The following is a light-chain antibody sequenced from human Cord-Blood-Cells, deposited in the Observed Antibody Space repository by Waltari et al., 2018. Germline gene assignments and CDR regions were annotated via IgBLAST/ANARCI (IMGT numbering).Light chain of an antibody. CDR1: SSDVRGYNL. Sequence: QSALTQPASVSGSPGPSITISCTGTSSDVRGYNLVSWYQQHPGKAPKLMIYEGSKRPAGVSNRFSGSKSGNTASLTISGLQAEDEADYYCCSYAGSSTWVFGGGTKLTVL. CDR3: CSYAGSSTWV. V-gene: IGLV2-23*01. J-gene: IGLJ3*02. CDR2: EGS.